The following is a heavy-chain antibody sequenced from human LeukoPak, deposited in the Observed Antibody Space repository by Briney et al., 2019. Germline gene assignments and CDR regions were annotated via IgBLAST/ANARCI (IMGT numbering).Heavy chain of an antibody. Sequence: GGSLRLSCAASGFTFSSYAMSWVRQAPGKGLEWVSAISGSGGSTCYADSVKGRFTISRDNSKNTLYLQMNSLRAEDTAVYYCAKDLIYYGSGSYAGFDYWGQGTLVTVSS. CDR1: GFTFSSYA. CDR3: AKDLIYYGSGSYAGFDY. V-gene: IGHV3-23*01. CDR2: ISGSGGST. J-gene: IGHJ4*02. D-gene: IGHD3-10*01.